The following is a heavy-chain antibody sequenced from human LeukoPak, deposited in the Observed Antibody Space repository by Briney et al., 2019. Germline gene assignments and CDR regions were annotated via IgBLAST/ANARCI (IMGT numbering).Heavy chain of an antibody. D-gene: IGHD2-2*01. CDR1: GGTFSSYT. CDR3: AIDCSSTSCYQGNVY. CDR2: VIPILGIA. Sequence: SVKVSCKASGGTFSSYTISWVRQAPGQGLEWMGRVIPILGIANYAQKFQGRVTITADKSTSTAYMELSSLRSEDTAVYYCAIDCSSTSCYQGNVYWGQGTLVTVSS. V-gene: IGHV1-69*02. J-gene: IGHJ4*02.